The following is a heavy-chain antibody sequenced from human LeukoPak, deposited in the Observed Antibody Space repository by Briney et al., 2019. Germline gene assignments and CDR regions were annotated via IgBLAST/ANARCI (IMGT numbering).Heavy chain of an antibody. V-gene: IGHV3-20*04. CDR3: ARGGRSYYGSASYYIGDN. CDR1: GFTFDDYG. CDR2: INWKGDST. J-gene: IGHJ4*02. Sequence: GGSLRLSCAASGFTFDDYGMSWVRQAPGKGLEWVSGINWKGDSTGYADSVKGRFTITRDNAKNSLYLQMSSLRAEDTAVYYCARGGRSYYGSASYYIGDNWGQGTLVPVSS. D-gene: IGHD3-10*01.